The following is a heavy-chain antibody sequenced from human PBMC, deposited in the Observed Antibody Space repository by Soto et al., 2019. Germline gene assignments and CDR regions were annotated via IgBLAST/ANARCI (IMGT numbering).Heavy chain of an antibody. V-gene: IGHV3-7*03. CDR2: IKTDGSET. CDR1: GFTFSSFW. Sequence: GALRLSCAASGFTFSSFWMSWVRQAPGKGLEWVANIKTDGSETHYVDSVKGRFTISRDNPKASLFLQMNSLRVEDTAVYFCTSDRYPRFYHGSGSYPYYWGQGTPVTVSS. J-gene: IGHJ4*02. CDR3: TSDRYPRFYHGSGSYPYY. D-gene: IGHD3-10*01.